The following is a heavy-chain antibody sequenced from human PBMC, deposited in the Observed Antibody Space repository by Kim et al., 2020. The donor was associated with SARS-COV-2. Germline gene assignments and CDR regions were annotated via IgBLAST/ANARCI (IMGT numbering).Heavy chain of an antibody. D-gene: IGHD3-16*01. V-gene: IGHV4-59*08. CDR3: ARQGGLTYSYAMDV. Sequence: SPSLRSRVSISLDTAKNQLSRKLSSVTAADTAVYYCARQGGLTYSYAMDVWGQGTTVTVSS. J-gene: IGHJ6*02.